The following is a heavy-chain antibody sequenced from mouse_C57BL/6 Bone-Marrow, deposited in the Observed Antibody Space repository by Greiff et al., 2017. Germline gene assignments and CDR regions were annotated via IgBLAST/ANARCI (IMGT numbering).Heavy chain of an antibody. CDR1: GYTFTSYW. CDR2: IDPSDSET. V-gene: IGHV1-52*01. J-gene: IGHJ2*01. D-gene: IGHD2-1*01. CDR3: ARERVYYGNYVNFDY. Sequence: QVQLQQPGAELVRPGSSVKLSCKASGYTFTSYWMHWVKQRPIQGLEWIGNIDPSDSETHYNQKFKDKATLTVDKSSSTAYMQLSSLTSEDSAVYYCARERVYYGNYVNFDYWGQGTTLTVSS.